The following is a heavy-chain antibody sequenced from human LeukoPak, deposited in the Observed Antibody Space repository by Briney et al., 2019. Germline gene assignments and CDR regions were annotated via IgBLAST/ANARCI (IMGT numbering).Heavy chain of an antibody. V-gene: IGHV3-7*01. J-gene: IGHJ5*02. CDR3: ARDVFGSSSWYFDP. Sequence: SGGSLRLSCAASGFTFSSYWMSWVRQAPGKGLEWVANIKQDGSEKYYVDSVKGRFTISRDNAKNSLDLQMNSLRAEDTAVYYCARDVFGSSSWYFDPWGQGTLVTVSS. D-gene: IGHD6-13*01. CDR1: GFTFSSYW. CDR2: IKQDGSEK.